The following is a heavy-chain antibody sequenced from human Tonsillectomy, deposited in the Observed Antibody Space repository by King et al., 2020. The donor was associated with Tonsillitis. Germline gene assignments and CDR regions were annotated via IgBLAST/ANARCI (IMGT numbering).Heavy chain of an antibody. CDR3: ATEGPLEHMDV. CDR1: GGTFSSHA. Sequence: QLVQSGSEVTKPGSSVNVSCQASGGTFSSHAITWVRQPPGRGLEWMGRIIPLHGITKTAQNFQGRVTITVDKSTTTAYMELRSLRIEDTAVYYCATEGPLEHMDVWGKGTAVTVSS. J-gene: IGHJ6*04. V-gene: IGHV1-69*04. CDR2: IIPLHGIT.